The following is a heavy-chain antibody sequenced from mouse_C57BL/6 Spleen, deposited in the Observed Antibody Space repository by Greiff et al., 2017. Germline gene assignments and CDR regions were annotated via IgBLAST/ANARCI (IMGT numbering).Heavy chain of an antibody. J-gene: IGHJ3*01. D-gene: IGHD1-1*01. V-gene: IGHV1-26*01. CDR2: INPNNGGT. CDR1: GYTFTDYY. Sequence: VQLQQSGPELVKPGASVKISCKASGYTFTDYYMNWVKQSHGKSLEWIGDINPNNGGTSYNQKFKGKATLTVDKSSRTAYMELRSLTSEDSAVYYCARGDYYGSSPWFAYWGQGTLVTVSA. CDR3: ARGDYYGSSPWFAY.